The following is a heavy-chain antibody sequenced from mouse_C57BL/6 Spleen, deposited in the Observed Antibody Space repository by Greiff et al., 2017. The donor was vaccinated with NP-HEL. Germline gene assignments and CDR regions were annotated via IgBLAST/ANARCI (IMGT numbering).Heavy chain of an antibody. CDR1: GYTFPSYD. Sequence: QVQLQQSGPELVKPGASVKMSCKASGYTFPSYDINGVKQRPGQGLEWIGWIYPRDGSTKYNEKFKGKATLTVDTSSSTAYMRVHSLTSWDSSVYFCAGDDDRGNYYGMDYWGQGTSVTVSS. D-gene: IGHD2-3*01. V-gene: IGHV1-85*01. CDR3: AGDDDRGNYYGMDY. CDR2: IYPRDGST. J-gene: IGHJ4*01.